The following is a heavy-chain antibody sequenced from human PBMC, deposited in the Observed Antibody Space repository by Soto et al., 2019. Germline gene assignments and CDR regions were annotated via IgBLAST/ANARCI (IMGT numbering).Heavy chain of an antibody. CDR3: ARDKQERLFYYYYGLDV. V-gene: IGHV1-18*04. CDR1: GYTFTSHN. D-gene: IGHD1-1*01. CDR2: ISPYSGNT. Sequence: QVQLMQSGPEMKWPGASVKVSCQASGYTFTSHNISWVRQAPGQGLEWMGWISPYSGNTDYAQNLQGRVTMTTDTLTSTAYMELRSLRSDDAAVYYCARDKQERLFYYYYGLDVWGQGTTVTVSS. J-gene: IGHJ6*02.